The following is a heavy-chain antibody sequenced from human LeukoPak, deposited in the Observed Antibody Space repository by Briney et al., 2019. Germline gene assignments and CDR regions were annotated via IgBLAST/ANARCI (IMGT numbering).Heavy chain of an antibody. CDR1: GYTFTSYG. CDR3: AGGLWQWLVG. J-gene: IGHJ4*02. V-gene: IGHV1-18*01. D-gene: IGHD6-19*01. CDR2: ISAYNGNT. Sequence: WASVKVSCKASGYTFTSYGISWVRQAPGQGLEWMGWISAYNGNTNYAQKLQGRVTMTTDTSTSTVYMELSSLRSEDTAVYYCAGGLWQWLVGWGQGTLVTVSS.